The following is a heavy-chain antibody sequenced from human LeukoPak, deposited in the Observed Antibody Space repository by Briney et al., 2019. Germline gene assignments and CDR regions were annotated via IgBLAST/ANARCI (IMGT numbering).Heavy chain of an antibody. J-gene: IGHJ5*02. CDR3: VKGETRTSVTGFHA. D-gene: IGHD1-1*01. CDR2: ITASSTAI. V-gene: IGHV3-21*01. CDR1: GFTFNTYT. Sequence: GGSLRLSCAVSGFTFNTYTMSWVRQAPGKGLEWVSSITASSTAIYSADSVKGRFTTSRDNAKNFLYLQRNSLRAEDTAVYYCVKGETRTSVTGFHAWGQGTLVTVSS.